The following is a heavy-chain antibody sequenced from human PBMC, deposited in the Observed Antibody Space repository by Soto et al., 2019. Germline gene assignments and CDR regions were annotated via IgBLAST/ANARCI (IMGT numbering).Heavy chain of an antibody. D-gene: IGHD6-13*01. Sequence: QVQLVQSGAEVKKPGASVKVSCKASGYTFTNSGLSWVRQAPGQGLEWMGWISAYSGNTNYAQRLQDRVTMTTDTSTSTAYMELRSLRSDDTAVYYCATMYGNSWTVAGSWGQGTLVTVSS. CDR2: ISAYSGNT. V-gene: IGHV1-18*01. J-gene: IGHJ4*02. CDR3: ATMYGNSWTVAGS. CDR1: GYTFTNSG.